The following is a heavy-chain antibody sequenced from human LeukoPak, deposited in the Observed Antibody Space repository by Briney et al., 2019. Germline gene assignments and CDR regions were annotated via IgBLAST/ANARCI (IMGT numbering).Heavy chain of an antibody. Sequence: GASVKVSCKASGYIFTAYDIGWVRQATGQGREWMGWLNPNSGNAGYAQKFQGRVTISRNTSISTAYMELSSLRSDGTAIYYCARRKFLGWFDPWGQGTLVTVSS. CDR2: LNPNSGNA. CDR1: GYIFTAYD. CDR3: ARRKFLGWFDP. D-gene: IGHD7-27*01. J-gene: IGHJ5*02. V-gene: IGHV1-8*03.